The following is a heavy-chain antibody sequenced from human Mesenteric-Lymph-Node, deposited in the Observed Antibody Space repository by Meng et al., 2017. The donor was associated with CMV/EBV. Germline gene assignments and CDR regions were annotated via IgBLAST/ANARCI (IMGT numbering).Heavy chain of an antibody. CDR1: GFTFSSEA. CDR3: ARDPVGGREWLLFYFDY. CDR2: ISSSSSYI. V-gene: IGHV3-21*01. J-gene: IGHJ4*02. Sequence: GESLKISCAASGFTFSSEAMTWVRQAPGKGLEWVSSISSSSSYIYYADSVKGRFTISRDNAKNSLYLQMNSLRAEDTAVYYCARDPVGGREWLLFYFDYWGQGTLVTVSS. D-gene: IGHD3-3*01.